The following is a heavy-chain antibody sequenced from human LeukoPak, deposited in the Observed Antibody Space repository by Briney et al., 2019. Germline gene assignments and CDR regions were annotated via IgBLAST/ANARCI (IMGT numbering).Heavy chain of an antibody. CDR3: RSRYGSGSYYRDY. J-gene: IGHJ4*02. V-gene: IGHV3-73*01. CDR1: GFTFSGSA. D-gene: IGHD3-10*01. CDR2: IRSKANSYAT. Sequence: GGSLRLSCAASGFTFSGSAMHWVRQASGKGPEWVGRIRSKANSYATAYAASVKGRFTISRDDSKNTAYLQMNSLKTEDTAVYYCRSRYGSGSYYRDYWGQGTLVTVSS.